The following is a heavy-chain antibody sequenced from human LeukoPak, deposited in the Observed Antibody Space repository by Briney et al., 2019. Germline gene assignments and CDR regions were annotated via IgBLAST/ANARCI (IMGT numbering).Heavy chain of an antibody. J-gene: IGHJ4*02. CDR3: ARRGSPPVDFDY. Sequence: KHGESLKISCKGSGYSFNTYWIAWVRQTPGKGVEWMGIIYPGDSDTKYSPSFEGQVTISADKSVSTAYLQWSSLEATDTAMYYCARRGSPPVDFDYSGQGTLVTVSS. CDR1: GYSFNTYW. CDR2: IYPGDSDT. V-gene: IGHV5-51*01.